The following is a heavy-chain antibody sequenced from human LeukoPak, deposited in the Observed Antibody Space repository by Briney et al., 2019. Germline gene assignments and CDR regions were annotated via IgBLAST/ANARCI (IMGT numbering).Heavy chain of an antibody. Sequence: ASVKVSCKASGYTFTGYYMHWMRQAPGQGLEWMGWINPNSGGTNYAQKFQGRVTMTRDTSISTAYMELSRLRSDDTAVYYCARGHDFWSGYFDYWGQGTLVTVSS. V-gene: IGHV1-2*02. CDR3: ARGHDFWSGYFDY. D-gene: IGHD3-3*01. J-gene: IGHJ4*02. CDR1: GYTFTGYY. CDR2: INPNSGGT.